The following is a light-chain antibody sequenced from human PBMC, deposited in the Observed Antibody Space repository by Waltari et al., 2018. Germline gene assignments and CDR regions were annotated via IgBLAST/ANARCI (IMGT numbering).Light chain of an antibody. Sequence: DIVMTQSPDSLSVSLGERATINCKSSQGVLYSSNNKNFLAWYQQKPGQPPKLLIYWASTRESGVPDRFSGSGSGTDFTLTISSLQAEDVAVYYCQQYYSTPRTFGQGTKVEI. J-gene: IGKJ1*01. V-gene: IGKV4-1*01. CDR2: WAS. CDR1: QGVLYSSNNKNF. CDR3: QQYYSTPRT.